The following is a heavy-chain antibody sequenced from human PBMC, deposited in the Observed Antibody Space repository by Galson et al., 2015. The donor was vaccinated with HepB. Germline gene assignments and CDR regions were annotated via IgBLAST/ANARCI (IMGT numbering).Heavy chain of an antibody. V-gene: IGHV1-24*01. J-gene: IGHJ6*03. CDR1: GYTLTELS. D-gene: IGHD5-18*01. CDR3: ATGVDTASSYYMDV. CDR2: FDPEDGET. Sequence: SVKVSCKVSGYTLTELSMHWVRQAPGKGLEWMGGFDPEDGETIYAQKFQGRVTMTEDTSTDTAYMELSSLRSEDTAVYYCATGVDTASSYYMDVWGKGTTVTVSS.